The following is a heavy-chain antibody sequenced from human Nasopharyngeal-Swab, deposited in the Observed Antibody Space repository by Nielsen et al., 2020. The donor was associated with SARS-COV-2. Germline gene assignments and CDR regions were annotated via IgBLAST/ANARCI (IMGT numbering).Heavy chain of an antibody. V-gene: IGHV3-48*03. D-gene: IGHD1-1*01. CDR3: AKDGQRLLYYYAMDV. J-gene: IGHJ6*02. CDR2: ISTTTATI. Sequence: GESLKISCAASGLGFSNYEMNWVRQAPGKGLEWISYISTTTATIYYADSVKGRFTISRDNAKNSLYLQMNSLRAEDTALYYCAKDGQRLLYYYAMDVWGQGTTVTVSS. CDR1: GLGFSNYE.